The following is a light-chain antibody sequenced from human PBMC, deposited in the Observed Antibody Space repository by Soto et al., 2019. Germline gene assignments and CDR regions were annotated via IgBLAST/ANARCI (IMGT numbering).Light chain of an antibody. CDR3: QHYENSPWT. CDR2: EAS. CDR1: QSVSSY. V-gene: IGKV3-11*01. J-gene: IGKJ1*01. Sequence: IELTQSPATLSLSPWERATLSCRASQSVSSYLAWYQQKPGQAPRLLIYEASNRATGIPARFSGSGSGTEFTLTISSVQPEDFAAYYCQHYENSPWTFGQGTKVDIK.